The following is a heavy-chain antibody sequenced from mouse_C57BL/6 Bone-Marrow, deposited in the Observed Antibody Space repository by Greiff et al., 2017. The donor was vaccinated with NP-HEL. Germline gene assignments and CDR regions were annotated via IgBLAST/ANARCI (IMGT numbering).Heavy chain of an antibody. J-gene: IGHJ4*01. V-gene: IGHV1-53*01. Sequence: QVQLQQPGTELVKPGASVKLSCKASGYTFTSYWMHWVKQRPGQGLEWIGNINPSNGGTNYNEKFKNKATLTVDKSSSTAYMQLSSLPSEDSAVYYCAREGQLRLRWAMDYWGQGTSVTVSS. D-gene: IGHD3-2*02. CDR1: GYTFTSYW. CDR2: INPSNGGT. CDR3: AREGQLRLRWAMDY.